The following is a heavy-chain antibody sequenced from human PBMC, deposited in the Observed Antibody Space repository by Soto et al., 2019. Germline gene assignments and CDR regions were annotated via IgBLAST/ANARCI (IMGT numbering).Heavy chain of an antibody. CDR2: LIPIFETA. CDR3: ARDVSYSGPYFFGMDV. Sequence: QVQLVQSGAEVKKPGSSVKVSCKASGGPFSKFAINWVRQAPGQGLEWMGGLIPIFETANYAQKFQGRVTIAADNSKSTSYMEVSSLRSEDTAVYFCARDVSYSGPYFFGMDVWGQGTTVTVSS. CDR1: GGPFSKFA. V-gene: IGHV1-69*06. D-gene: IGHD2-15*01. J-gene: IGHJ6*02.